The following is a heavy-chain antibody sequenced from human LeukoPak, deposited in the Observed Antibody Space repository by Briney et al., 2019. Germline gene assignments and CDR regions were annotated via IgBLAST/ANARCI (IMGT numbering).Heavy chain of an antibody. J-gene: IGHJ4*02. CDR1: GFTFSSYA. Sequence: PGGSLRLSCAASGFTFSSYAISWVRQAPGEGLEWVSAISGSGGSTYYADSVKGRFTISRDNSKNTLYLQMNSLRAEDTAVYYCAKGETTVTTVSCPDYWGQGTLVTVSS. CDR3: AKGETTVTTVSCPDY. CDR2: ISGSGGST. D-gene: IGHD4-17*01. V-gene: IGHV3-23*01.